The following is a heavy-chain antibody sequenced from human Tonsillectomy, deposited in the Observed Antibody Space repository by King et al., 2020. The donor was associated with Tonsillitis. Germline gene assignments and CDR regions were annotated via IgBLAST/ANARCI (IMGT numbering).Heavy chain of an antibody. J-gene: IGHJ5*02. V-gene: IGHV3-15*07. CDR3: TLGGSSGS. CDR2: SKIKTDGGTT. Sequence: QLVQSGGSFVKPGVSLRLSCAASCFTFTNAWMNWGRQSPGKGLEWSGLSKIKTDGGTTDYASPVKGRFTISREASKNTLYLQMNSLKTEDTAVYYCTLGGSSGSWGQGTLVTVSS. CDR1: CFTFTNAW. D-gene: IGHD6-19*01.